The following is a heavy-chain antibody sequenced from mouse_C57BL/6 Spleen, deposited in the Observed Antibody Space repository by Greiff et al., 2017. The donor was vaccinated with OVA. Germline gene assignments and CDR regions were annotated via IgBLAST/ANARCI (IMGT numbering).Heavy chain of an antibody. CDR2: ISSGGSYT. CDR1: GFTFSSYG. CDR3: ARHGDGYARDY. V-gene: IGHV5-6*01. Sequence: EVQRVESGGDLVKPGGSLKLSCAASGFTFSSYGMSWVRQTPDKRLEWVATISSGGSYTYYPDSVQGRFTISRDNAKNTLYLQMSSLNSEDTAMYYCARHGDGYARDYWGQGTTLTVSS. J-gene: IGHJ2*01. D-gene: IGHD2-2*01.